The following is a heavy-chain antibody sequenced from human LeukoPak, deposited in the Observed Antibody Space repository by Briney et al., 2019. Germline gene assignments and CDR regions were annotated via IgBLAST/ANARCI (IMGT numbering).Heavy chain of an antibody. J-gene: IGHJ4*02. V-gene: IGHV5-51*01. CDR2: IYPGDSDT. Sequence: GEALQISSNGSGSIFTSYWIGWVRQLPGKGLEWMGIIYPGDSDTRYSPSFQGQVTISADKSISTAYLQWSSLKASDTAMYYCARRGVSSGGHYFDYWGQGTLVTVSS. CDR1: GSIFTSYW. D-gene: IGHD6-25*01. CDR3: ARRGVSSGGHYFDY.